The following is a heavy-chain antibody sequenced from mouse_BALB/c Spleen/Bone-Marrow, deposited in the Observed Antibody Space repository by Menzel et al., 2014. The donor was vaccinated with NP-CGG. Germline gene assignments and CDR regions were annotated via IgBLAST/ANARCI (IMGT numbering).Heavy chain of an antibody. CDR3: ARDDPYGGYAMDY. Sequence: VKVVESGPGLVAPSQSLPVTCTVSGFSLTSYGVHWVRQPPGKGLEWLGVIWAGGSTNYNSALMSRLSISKDNSKSQVFLKMNSLQTDDTAMYYCARDDPYGGYAMDYWGQGTSVTVSS. CDR1: GFSLTSYG. D-gene: IGHD1-1*01. CDR2: IWAGGST. J-gene: IGHJ4*01. V-gene: IGHV2-9*02.